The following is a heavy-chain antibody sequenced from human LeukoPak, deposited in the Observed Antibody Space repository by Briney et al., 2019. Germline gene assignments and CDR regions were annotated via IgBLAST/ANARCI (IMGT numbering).Heavy chain of an antibody. J-gene: IGHJ3*02. V-gene: IGHV6-1*01. CDR1: GDSVSSNSAA. D-gene: IGHD1-26*01. CDR2: TYYSSKWYS. Sequence: SQTLSLTCAISGDSVSSNSAAWNWIRQSPSRGLEWLGRTYYSSKWYSDYAVSVKSRITINADTSKNQFSLQLNSVTPEDTAVYYCAREQGSYSGSEAGGNAFDIWGQGTMVTVSS. CDR3: AREQGSYSGSEAGGNAFDI.